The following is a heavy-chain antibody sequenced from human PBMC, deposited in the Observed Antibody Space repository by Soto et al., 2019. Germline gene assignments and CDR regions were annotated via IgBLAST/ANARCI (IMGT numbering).Heavy chain of an antibody. J-gene: IGHJ4*02. D-gene: IGHD6-6*01. CDR1: GFTFSSYA. CDR2: ISYDGSNK. CDR3: ARGLVYFDY. V-gene: IGHV3-30-3*01. Sequence: VQLVESGGGVVQPGMSLRLSCAASGFTFSSYAMHWVRQAPGKGLEWVAVISYDGSNKYYADSVKGRFTISRDNSKNTLYLQMNSLRPEDTAVYYCARGLVYFDYWGQGTLVTVSS.